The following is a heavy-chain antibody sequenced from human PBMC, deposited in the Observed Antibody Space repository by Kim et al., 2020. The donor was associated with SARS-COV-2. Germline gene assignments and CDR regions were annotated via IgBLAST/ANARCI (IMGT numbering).Heavy chain of an antibody. D-gene: IGHD3-3*01. Sequence: YEKAGKGRLTISRDKYKNTLYLQMNSRRAEETAVYYCANALDFWSGKLDYWGQGTLVTVSS. J-gene: IGHJ4*02. V-gene: IGHV3-23*01. CDR3: ANALDFWSGKLDY.